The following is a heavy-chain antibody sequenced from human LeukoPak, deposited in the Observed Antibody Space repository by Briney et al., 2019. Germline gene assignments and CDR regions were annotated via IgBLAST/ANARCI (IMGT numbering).Heavy chain of an antibody. J-gene: IGHJ2*01. CDR3: ARWGSSGQKRWYFDL. CDR1: GYTFTSYG. Sequence: ASVKVSCKASGYTFTSYGISWVRQAPGQGLEWMGWISAYNGNTNYAQKLQGRVTMTTDTSTSTAYMELRSLRSDDTAVYYCARWGSSGQKRWYFDLWGRGTLVTVSS. D-gene: IGHD5-12*01. V-gene: IGHV1-18*01. CDR2: ISAYNGNT.